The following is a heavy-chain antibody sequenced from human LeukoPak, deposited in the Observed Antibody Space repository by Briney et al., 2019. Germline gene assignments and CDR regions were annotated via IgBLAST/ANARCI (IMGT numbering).Heavy chain of an antibody. CDR3: AELGITMIGGV. V-gene: IGHV3-48*03. CDR1: GFTFSSYE. Sequence: GGSLRLSCAASGFTFSSYEMNWVRQAPGKRPEWVSYISNSGSILYYADSVRGRFTISRDNAKNSLFLQMNSLRAEDTAVYYCAELGITMIGGVWGKGTTVTISS. CDR2: ISNSGSIL. J-gene: IGHJ6*04. D-gene: IGHD3-10*02.